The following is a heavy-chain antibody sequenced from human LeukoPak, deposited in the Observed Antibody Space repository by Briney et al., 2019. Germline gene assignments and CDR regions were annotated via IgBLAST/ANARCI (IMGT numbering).Heavy chain of an antibody. D-gene: IGHD6-13*01. CDR2: INPKSGGT. J-gene: IGHJ3*02. CDR1: GYTFTAYY. CDR3: ARGETEETGTRPDAFDI. Sequence: ASVKVPCKASGYTFTAYYLHWVRQAPGQGPEWMGWINPKSGGTKYAQKFQGRVTMTRDTSISTAYMDVTSLRSDDTAVYFCARGETEETGTRPDAFDILGQGTMVTVSS. V-gene: IGHV1-2*02.